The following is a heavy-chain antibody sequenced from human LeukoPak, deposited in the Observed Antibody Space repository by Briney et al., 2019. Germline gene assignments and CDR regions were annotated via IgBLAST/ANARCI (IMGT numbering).Heavy chain of an antibody. D-gene: IGHD6-13*01. CDR2: IWYDGSNK. J-gene: IGHJ4*02. Sequence: XRSLRLSCAASGFTFSSYGMHWVRQAPGKGLEWVAVIWYDGSNKYYADSVKGRFTISRDNSKNTLYLQMNSLRAEDTAVYYCARDLQHFDYWGQGTLVTVSS. V-gene: IGHV3-33*01. CDR1: GFTFSSYG. CDR3: ARDLQHFDY.